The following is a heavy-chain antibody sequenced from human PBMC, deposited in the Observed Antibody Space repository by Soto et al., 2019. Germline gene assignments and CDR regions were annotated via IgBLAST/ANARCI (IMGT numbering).Heavy chain of an antibody. D-gene: IGHD3-22*01. CDR2: ISSSDTII. J-gene: IGHJ4*02. Sequence: PGGSLTLSCAASGFTFSDYYMSWIRQAPGKGLEWVSYISSSDTIISYADSVKGRFTISRDNAKNSLYLQMNSLRAEDTAVYYCARDLGYYDSSGYFDYWGQGTLVTVSS. CDR1: GFTFSDYY. V-gene: IGHV3-11*01. CDR3: ARDLGYYDSSGYFDY.